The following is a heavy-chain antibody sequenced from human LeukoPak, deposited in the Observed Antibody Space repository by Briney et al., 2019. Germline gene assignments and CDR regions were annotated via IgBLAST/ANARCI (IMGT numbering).Heavy chain of an antibody. V-gene: IGHV4-59*01. CDR1: GGSISSYY. CDR3: ARGSDYYGSGTPPTYDY. Sequence: PSETLSLTCTVSGGSISSYYWSWIRQPPGKGLEWIGYIYYSGSTNYNPSLKSRVTISVDTSKNQFSLKLSSVTAADTAVYYCARGSDYYGSGTPPTYDYWGQGTLVTVSS. CDR2: IYYSGST. J-gene: IGHJ4*02. D-gene: IGHD3-10*01.